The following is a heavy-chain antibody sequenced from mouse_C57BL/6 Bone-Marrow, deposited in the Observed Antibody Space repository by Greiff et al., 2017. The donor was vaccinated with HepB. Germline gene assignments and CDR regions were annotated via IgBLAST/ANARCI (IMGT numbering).Heavy chain of an antibody. CDR2: SYPRSGNT. CDR1: GYTFTSYG. CDR3: ARGNYGFAY. D-gene: IGHD2-1*01. V-gene: IGHV1-81*01. Sequence: QVQLQQSGAELARPGASVKLSCKASGYTFTSYGISWVKQRTGQGLEWIGESYPRSGNTYYNEKFKGKATLTADKSSSTAYMELRSLTSEDSAVYFCARGNYGFAYWGQGTLVTVSA. J-gene: IGHJ3*01.